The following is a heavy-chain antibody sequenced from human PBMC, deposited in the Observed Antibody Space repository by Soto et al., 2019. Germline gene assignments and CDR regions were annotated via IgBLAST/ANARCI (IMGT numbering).Heavy chain of an antibody. V-gene: IGHV3-48*02. Sequence: PGGSLRLSCAASGFTFSSYSMNWVRQAPGKGLEWVSYISSSNSTIYYADSVKGRFTISRDNAKNSLYLQMNSLRDEDTAVYYCAREDYYDSSGYQYGMDVWGQGTTVTVSS. CDR1: GFTFSSYS. D-gene: IGHD3-22*01. CDR2: ISSSNSTI. CDR3: AREDYYDSSGYQYGMDV. J-gene: IGHJ6*02.